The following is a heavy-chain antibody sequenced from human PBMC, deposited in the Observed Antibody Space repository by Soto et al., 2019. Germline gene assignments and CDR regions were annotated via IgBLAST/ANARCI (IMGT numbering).Heavy chain of an antibody. CDR2: IDPSDSYT. J-gene: IGHJ4*02. Sequence: PGASLKISCETSRYSFTNFWISWVPQMPGKGLEWMGRIDPSDSYTNYSPSFQGHVTFSADESINTAYLQWSSLKASDTAMYYCARHRNLDSPCMIVTTMELGSWDKGTRIIVSS. V-gene: IGHV5-10-1*01. D-gene: IGHD3-22*01. CDR1: RYSFTNFW. CDR3: ARHRNLDSPCMIVTTMELGS.